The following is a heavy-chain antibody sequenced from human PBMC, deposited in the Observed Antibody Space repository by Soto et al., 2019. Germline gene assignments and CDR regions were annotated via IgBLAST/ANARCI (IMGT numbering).Heavy chain of an antibody. Sequence: GGSLRLSCAASGFTFSSYSMNWVRQAPGKGLEWVSSISSSSSYIYYADSVKGRFTISRDNAKNSLYLQMNSLRAEDTAVYYCARDRGDSFDDYYYYMDVWGKGTTVTVSS. CDR1: GFTFSSYS. D-gene: IGHD2-21*02. V-gene: IGHV3-21*01. J-gene: IGHJ6*03. CDR3: ARDRGDSFDDYYYYMDV. CDR2: ISSSSSYI.